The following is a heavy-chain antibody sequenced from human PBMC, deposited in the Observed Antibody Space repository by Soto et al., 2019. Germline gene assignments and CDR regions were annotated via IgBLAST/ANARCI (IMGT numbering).Heavy chain of an antibody. CDR3: AKDRCGYCISTSCPLDY. D-gene: IGHD2-2*03. CDR1: GFTVSSHG. V-gene: IGHV3-23*01. CDR2: ISGNGGST. J-gene: IGHJ4*02. Sequence: GGSLRLSCAASGFTVSSHGMSWVRQAPGKGLEWVSAISGNGGSTYYADSVKGRFTISRDNSKNTLHLQMNSLRAEDTAVYYCAKDRCGYCISTSCPLDYWGQGTLVTVSS.